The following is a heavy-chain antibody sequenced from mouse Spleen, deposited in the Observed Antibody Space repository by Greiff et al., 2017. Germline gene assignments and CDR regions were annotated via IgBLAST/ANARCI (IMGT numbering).Heavy chain of an antibody. D-gene: IGHD1-1*01. CDR3: ARRGVTTVVGRPMDY. Sequence: QVQLQQSGAELARPGASVKLSCKASGYTFTSYGISWVKQRTGQGLEWIGEIYPRSGNTYYNEKFKGKATLTADKSSSTAYMELRSLTSEDSAVYFCARRGVTTVVGRPMDYWGQGTSVTVSS. CDR2: IYPRSGNT. J-gene: IGHJ4*01. V-gene: IGHV1-81*01. CDR1: GYTFTSYG.